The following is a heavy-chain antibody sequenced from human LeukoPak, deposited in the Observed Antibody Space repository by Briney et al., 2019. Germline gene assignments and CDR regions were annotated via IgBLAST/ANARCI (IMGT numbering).Heavy chain of an antibody. CDR1: GFTFSSYG. V-gene: IGHV3-30*02. CDR3: AKDLYDFWSGYYALDV. Sequence: GGSLRLSCAASGFTFSSYGMHWVRQAPGKGLEWVAVIWYDGSNKYYADSVKGRFTISRDNSKNTLYLQMNSLRAEDTAVYYCAKDLYDFWSGYYALDVWGQGTTVTVSS. CDR2: IWYDGSNK. J-gene: IGHJ6*02. D-gene: IGHD3-3*01.